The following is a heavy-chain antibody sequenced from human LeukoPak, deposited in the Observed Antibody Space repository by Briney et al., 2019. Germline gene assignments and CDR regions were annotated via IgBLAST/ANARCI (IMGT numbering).Heavy chain of an antibody. CDR2: ISAYNGNT. Sequence: GASVKVSCKASGYTFTSYGISWVRQAPGQGLEWMGWISAYNGNTNYAQKLQGRVTMTTDTSTSTAYMELSSLGSEDTAVYYCAREGLMATIKEGFDYWGQGTLVTVSS. D-gene: IGHD5-24*01. CDR3: AREGLMATIKEGFDY. V-gene: IGHV1-18*01. J-gene: IGHJ4*02. CDR1: GYTFTSYG.